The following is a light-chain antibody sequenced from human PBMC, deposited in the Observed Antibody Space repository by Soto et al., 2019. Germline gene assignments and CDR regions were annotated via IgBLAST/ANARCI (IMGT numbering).Light chain of an antibody. CDR3: QQYDILPIT. Sequence: DIQLTQSPSFLSASVGDRVTITCRASQDMNTYIAWYQHTPGKAPNLLIYDASNLEIGVPSRFSGSGSGTHFTFTISSLQAEDIGTYYCQQYDILPITFGRGTRLEIK. J-gene: IGKJ5*01. CDR2: DAS. V-gene: IGKV1-33*01. CDR1: QDMNTY.